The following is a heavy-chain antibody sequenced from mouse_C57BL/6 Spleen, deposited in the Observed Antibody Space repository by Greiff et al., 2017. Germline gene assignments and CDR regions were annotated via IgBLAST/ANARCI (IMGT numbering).Heavy chain of an antibody. J-gene: IGHJ2*01. D-gene: IGHD1-1*01. CDR1: GYTFTSYT. CDR3: ARWDYGSSWDFDY. V-gene: IGHV1-4*01. CDR2: INPSSGYT. Sequence: QVQLQQSGAELARPGASVKMSCKASGYTFTSYTMHWVKQRPGQGLEWIGYINPSSGYTKYNQKFKDKATLTADKSSSTAYMQLCSLTSEDSAVYYCARWDYGSSWDFDYWGQGTTLTVSS.